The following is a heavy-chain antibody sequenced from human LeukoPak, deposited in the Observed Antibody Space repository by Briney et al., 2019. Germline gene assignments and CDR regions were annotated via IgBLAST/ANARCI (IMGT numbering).Heavy chain of an antibody. D-gene: IGHD2-2*01. CDR2: FVLEDGER. CDR3: ERVRSRYQPFGWFDP. CDR1: GYTLSELS. V-gene: IGHV1-24*01. Sequence: ASVKVSCKVSGYTLSELSIHWVRQGPGKGLEWMAGFVLEDGERIYAQKFRGRVRVTEDTSTDTAYMELSSLRSEDTAVYYCERVRSRYQPFGWFDPWGQGTLVTVSS. J-gene: IGHJ5*02.